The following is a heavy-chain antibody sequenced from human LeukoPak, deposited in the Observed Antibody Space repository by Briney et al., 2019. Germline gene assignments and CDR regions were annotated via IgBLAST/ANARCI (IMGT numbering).Heavy chain of an antibody. CDR2: FYDRGDT. Sequence: ETLSLTCTVSGGSICIYYLSWIRQPPGKGGGWVGYFYDRGDTNYNPSLKSRVTISVDTSKNQCSLKLSSVTAADTAVYYCARDRVAYCGGDCYSRWFDPWGQGTLVTVSS. CDR3: ARDRVAYCGGDCYSRWFDP. D-gene: IGHD2-21*02. V-gene: IGHV4-59*01. CDR1: GGSICIYY. J-gene: IGHJ5*02.